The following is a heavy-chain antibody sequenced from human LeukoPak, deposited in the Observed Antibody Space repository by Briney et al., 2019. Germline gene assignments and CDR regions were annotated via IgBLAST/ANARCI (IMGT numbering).Heavy chain of an antibody. Sequence: SVNVSCQASGGTFSRYAISWVRPAPGQGGEGMGRSIPLFCMANYAQKFQGRVTITADKSTSTAYMELSSLRSEDTAVYYCARDKDDDSNYGPPSGMDVWGQGTTVTVSS. V-gene: IGHV1-69*04. D-gene: IGHD4-11*01. CDR1: GGTFSRYA. J-gene: IGHJ6*02. CDR2: SIPLFCMA. CDR3: ARDKDDDSNYGPPSGMDV.